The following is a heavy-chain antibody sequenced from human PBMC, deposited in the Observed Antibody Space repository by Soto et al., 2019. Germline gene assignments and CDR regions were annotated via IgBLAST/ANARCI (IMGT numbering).Heavy chain of an antibody. J-gene: IGHJ3*02. CDR2: IYPGDSDT. D-gene: IGHD3-3*01. CDR1: GYSFTSYW. V-gene: IGHV5-51*01. Sequence: PGESLKISCKGSGYSFTSYWIGWVRQMPGKGLEWMGIIYPGDSDTRYSPSFQGQVTISADNSKNTLYLQMDSLTAEDTAVYYCAKDSFSRNGIHDPFDIWGQGTMVTVS. CDR3: AKDSFSRNGIHDPFDI.